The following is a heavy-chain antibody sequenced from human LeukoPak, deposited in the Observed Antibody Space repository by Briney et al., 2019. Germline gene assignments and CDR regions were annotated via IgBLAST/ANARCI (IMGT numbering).Heavy chain of an antibody. CDR2: IYTSGST. D-gene: IGHD2-2*01. J-gene: IGHJ3*02. V-gene: IGHV4-4*09. CDR3: ARQKCTSTSCLTKNAFDI. Sequence: PSETLSLTCTVSGSISSYYWSWIRQPPGKGLEWIGYIYTSGSTNYNPSLRGRVTISVDTSKNQFSLDLSSVTAADTAVYYCARQKCTSTSCLTKNAFDIWSQGTMVTVSS. CDR1: GSISSYY.